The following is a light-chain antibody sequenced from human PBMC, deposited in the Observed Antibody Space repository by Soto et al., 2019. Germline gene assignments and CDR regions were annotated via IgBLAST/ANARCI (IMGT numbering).Light chain of an antibody. CDR3: QQYNSYWT. CDR2: DDS. J-gene: IGKJ1*01. Sequence: DIQMTKNTSSLSASVGDRVTITCRASQSISSYLNWYQQKPGKDPKLLIYDDSSLESGVPSRFSGSGSGTEFTLTISSLQPDDFATYYCQQYNSYWTFGQGTKVDI. CDR1: QSISSY. V-gene: IGKV1-5*01.